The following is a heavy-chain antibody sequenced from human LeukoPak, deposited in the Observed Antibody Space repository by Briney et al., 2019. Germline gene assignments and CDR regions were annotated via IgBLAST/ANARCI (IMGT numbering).Heavy chain of an antibody. V-gene: IGHV3-23*01. J-gene: IGHJ4*02. D-gene: IGHD3-3*01. CDR3: AKSIYYDFWSGYWGGYYFDY. CDR2: ISGSGGST. Sequence: GGSLRLSCTVSGFTVSSNSMSWVRQAPGKGLEWVSPISGSGGSTYYADSVKGRFTISRDNSKNTLYLQMNSLRGEDTAVYYCAKSIYYDFWSGYWGGYYFDYWGQGTLVTVSS. CDR1: GFTVSSNS.